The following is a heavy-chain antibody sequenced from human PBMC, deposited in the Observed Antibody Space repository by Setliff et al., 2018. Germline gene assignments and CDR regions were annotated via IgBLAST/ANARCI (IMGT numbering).Heavy chain of an antibody. J-gene: IGHJ6*03. Sequence: PGGSLRLSCAASGFTFSNSAMSWVRQAPGKGLEWVSGISGSGGSTFYADSVKGRFTISRDNAKNSLYLRLNSLRAEDTAVYYCASNPRKGRSGGYFYDDPYYYYMDVWGKGTTVTVSS. V-gene: IGHV3-23*01. CDR3: ASNPRKGRSGGYFYDDPYYYYMDV. CDR1: GFTFSNSA. CDR2: ISGSGGST. D-gene: IGHD1-26*01.